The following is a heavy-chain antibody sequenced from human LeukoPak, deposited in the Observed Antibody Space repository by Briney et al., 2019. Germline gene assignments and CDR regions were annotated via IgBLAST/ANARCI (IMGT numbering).Heavy chain of an antibody. V-gene: IGHV4-4*02. D-gene: IGHD3-10*01. CDR2: IYHSGST. Sequence: SETLSLTCAVSGGSISSSNWWSWVRQPPGKGLGWIGEIYHSGSTNYNPSLKSRVTISVDKSKNQFSLKLSSVTAADTAVYYCARDRGVTVTSRYYYYMDVWGKGTTVTVSS. J-gene: IGHJ6*03. CDR1: GGSISSSNW. CDR3: ARDRGVTVTSRYYYYMDV.